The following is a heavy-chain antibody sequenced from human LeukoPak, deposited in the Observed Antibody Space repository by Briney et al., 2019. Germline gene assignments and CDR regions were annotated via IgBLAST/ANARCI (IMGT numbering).Heavy chain of an antibody. J-gene: IGHJ4*02. CDR2: ISGSSSAK. V-gene: IGHV3-48*01. CDR3: AKLKLPYYYDSSGYYFPF. D-gene: IGHD3-22*01. CDR1: GFTFSDYS. Sequence: PGGSMRLSCVVSGFTFSDYSMNWVRQAPGGGLEWVSFISGSSSAKYYADSVKGRFTISRDIAKNSLYLQMNSLRAEDTAVYYCAKLKLPYYYDSSGYYFPFWGQGTLVTVSS.